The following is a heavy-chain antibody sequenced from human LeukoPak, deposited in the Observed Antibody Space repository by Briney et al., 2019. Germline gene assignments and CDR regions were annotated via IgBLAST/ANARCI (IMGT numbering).Heavy chain of an antibody. V-gene: IGHV4-59*01. J-gene: IGHJ3*01. D-gene: IGHD2-21*01. CDR1: GGSISGFS. CDR2: IYYSGST. Sequence: SETLSLTCTVSGGSISGFSWSWIRQPPGKGLEWIAYIYYSGSTNYNPSLKSRVTISVDSSKNQFSLKLSSVTAADTAVYYCAREVGVRAFDVWGQGTMGSVSS. CDR3: AREVGVRAFDV.